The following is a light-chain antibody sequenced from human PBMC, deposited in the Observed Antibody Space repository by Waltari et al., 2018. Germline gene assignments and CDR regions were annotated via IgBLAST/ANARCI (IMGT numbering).Light chain of an antibody. CDR2: DVN. J-gene: IGLJ2*01. Sequence: QSALTQPPSASGSPGQSVTISCPGTSRDVGGFDTFPWYQQHPGKAPTIIIFDVNKRPSGVPDRFSGSKSGNTASLTISGLQAEDEADYYCCSYAGTSSVTFGGGTQLTVL. CDR3: CSYAGTSSVT. V-gene: IGLV2-8*01. CDR1: SRDVGGFDT.